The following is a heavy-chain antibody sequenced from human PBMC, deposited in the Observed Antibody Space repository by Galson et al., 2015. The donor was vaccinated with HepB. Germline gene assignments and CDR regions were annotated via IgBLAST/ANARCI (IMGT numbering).Heavy chain of an antibody. CDR3: ARDVPILGGAFDI. V-gene: IGHV3-48*01. CDR2: IDSTSRAI. Sequence: SLRLSCAASGFPYSTSNMVWFRQAAGKGLEWLSYIDSTSRAIYYADSVKGRFTVSRDNGQTSLSLPMNSLRVGDTAVYYCARDVPILGGAFDIWGQGTIVSVSA. J-gene: IGHJ3*02. CDR1: GFPYSTSN. D-gene: IGHD2-21*01.